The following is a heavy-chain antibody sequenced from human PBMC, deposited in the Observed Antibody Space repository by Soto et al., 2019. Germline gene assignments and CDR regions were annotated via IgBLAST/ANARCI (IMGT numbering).Heavy chain of an antibody. CDR1: GFTFSSYW. CDR3: ARDLMITFGGVTANYYYYGMDV. J-gene: IGHJ6*02. CDR2: IKQDGSEK. Sequence: PGGSLRLSCAASGFTFSSYWMSWVRQAPGKGLEWVANIKQDGSEKYYVDSVKGRFTISRDNAKNSLYLQMNSLRAEDTAVYYCARDLMITFGGVTANYYYYGMDVWGQGTTVTVSS. V-gene: IGHV3-7*01. D-gene: IGHD3-16*01.